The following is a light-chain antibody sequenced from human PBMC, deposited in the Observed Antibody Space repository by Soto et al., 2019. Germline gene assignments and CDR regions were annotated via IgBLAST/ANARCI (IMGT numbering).Light chain of an antibody. CDR3: QVWDSSSDHYV. CDR2: DDS. CDR1: NIRRKS. J-gene: IGLJ1*01. Sequence: SYALTQPPSGSVAPGQTPRITCGGNNIRRKSVHWYQQKPGQAPVLVVYDDSDRPSGIPERFSGSNSGNTATLTISRVEAGDEADYYCQVWDSSSDHYVFGTGTKVTVL. V-gene: IGLV3-21*02.